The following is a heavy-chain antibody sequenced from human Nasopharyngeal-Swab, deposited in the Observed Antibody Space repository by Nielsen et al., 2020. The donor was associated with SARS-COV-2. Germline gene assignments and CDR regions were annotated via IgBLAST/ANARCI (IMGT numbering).Heavy chain of an antibody. V-gene: IGHV3-74*01. CDR1: GFTFGTYW. CDR3: ARGYAAMGFFDY. Sequence: ESLKNSCAAPGFTFGTYWMHWGRQAPGKGLEWVSRINSDGSSTGDADSVKGRFTVSRDNAKNTLYLQMNSLRAEDTAVYYCARGYAAMGFFDYWGQGTLVTVSS. CDR2: INSDGSST. D-gene: IGHD2-2*01. J-gene: IGHJ4*02.